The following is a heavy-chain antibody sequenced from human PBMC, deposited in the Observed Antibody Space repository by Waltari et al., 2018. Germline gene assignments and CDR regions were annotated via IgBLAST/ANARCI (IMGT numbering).Heavy chain of an antibody. D-gene: IGHD6-13*01. CDR1: GFTFGDYA. CDR2: IRSKAYGGTT. J-gene: IGHJ4*02. CDR3: ARDNLERRLAAAGKNPGDY. Sequence: EVQLVESGGGLVQPGRSLRLSCTASGFTFGDYAMSWVRQAPGKGLEWVGFIRSKAYGGTTEYAASVKGRFTISRDDSKSIAYLQMNSLKTEDTAVYYCARDNLERRLAAAGKNPGDYWGQGTLVTVSS. V-gene: IGHV3-49*04.